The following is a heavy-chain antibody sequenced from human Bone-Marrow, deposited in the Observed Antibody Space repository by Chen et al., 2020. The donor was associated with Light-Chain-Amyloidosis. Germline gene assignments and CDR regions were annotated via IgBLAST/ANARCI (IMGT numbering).Heavy chain of an antibody. J-gene: IGHJ4*02. CDR1: GGTFSSYA. CDR3: ARDDSSYRYCSGGSCYAY. D-gene: IGHD2-15*01. CDR2: IIPIFGTA. Sequence: QVQLVQSGAEVKKPGSSVKVSCKASGGTFSSYAISWVRQAPGQGLEWMGVIIPIFGTANYAQKFQGRVTITADESTSTAYMELSSLRSEDTAVYYCARDDSSYRYCSGGSCYAYWGQGTLVTVSS. V-gene: IGHV1-69*01.